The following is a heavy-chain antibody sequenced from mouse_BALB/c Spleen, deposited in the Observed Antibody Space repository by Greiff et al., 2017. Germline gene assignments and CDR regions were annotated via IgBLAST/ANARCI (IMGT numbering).Heavy chain of an antibody. D-gene: IGHD2-1*01. CDR3: ARDNDGNYEDYAMDY. V-gene: IGHV7-3*02. CDR1: GFTFTDYY. J-gene: IGHJ4*01. Sequence: EVKLMESGGGLVQPGGSLRLSCATSGFTFTDYYMSWVRQPPGKALEWLGFIRNKANAYTTEYSASVKGRFTISRDNSQSILYLQMNTLRAEDSATYYCARDNDGNYEDYAMDYWGQGTSVTVSS. CDR2: IRNKANAYTT.